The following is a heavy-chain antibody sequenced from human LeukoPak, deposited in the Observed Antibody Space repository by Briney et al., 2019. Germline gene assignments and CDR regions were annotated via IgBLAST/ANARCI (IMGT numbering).Heavy chain of an antibody. CDR2: IIPILGTA. D-gene: IGHD6-6*01. CDR3: ARDRGAARPFGLDY. Sequence: GSSAKVSCKASGGTFSSYAISWVRQTPGQGLEWMGGIIPILGTANYAQKFQGRVTITTDESTSTAYMELSSLRSEDTAVYYCARDRGAARPFGLDYWGRGTLVTVSS. V-gene: IGHV1-69*05. J-gene: IGHJ4*02. CDR1: GGTFSSYA.